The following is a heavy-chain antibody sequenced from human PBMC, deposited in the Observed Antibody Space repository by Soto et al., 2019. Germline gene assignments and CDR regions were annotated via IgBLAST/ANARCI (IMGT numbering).Heavy chain of an antibody. CDR1: GFTDSDYY. CDR2: ISCSGRTI. CDR3: ARYSVWGYCSSTSCYVFDP. Sequence: QVQLVESGGGLVKPGGSLRLSCSASGFTDSDYYMSLIRQAPGQGLEWVSYISCSGRTIYYADSVKGRFAISRDNAKNSLYLQMNSLRAEDTAVYYCARYSVWGYCSSTSCYVFDPWGQGTLVTVSS. D-gene: IGHD2-2*01. V-gene: IGHV3-11*01. J-gene: IGHJ5*02.